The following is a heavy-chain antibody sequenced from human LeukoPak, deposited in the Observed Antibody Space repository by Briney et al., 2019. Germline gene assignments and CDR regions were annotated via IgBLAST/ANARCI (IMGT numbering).Heavy chain of an antibody. V-gene: IGHV3-33*06. Sequence: GRSLRLSCAASGFTFSSYGMHWVRQAPGKGLEWVAVIWYDGSNKYYADSVKGRFTISRDNSKNTLYLQMNSLRAEDTAVYYCANYGSGSYYFDYWGQGTLVTVSS. CDR2: IWYDGSNK. D-gene: IGHD3-10*01. J-gene: IGHJ4*02. CDR1: GFTFSSYG. CDR3: ANYGSGSYYFDY.